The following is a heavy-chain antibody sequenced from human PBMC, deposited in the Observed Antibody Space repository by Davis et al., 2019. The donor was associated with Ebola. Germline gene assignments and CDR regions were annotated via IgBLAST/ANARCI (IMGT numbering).Heavy chain of an antibody. D-gene: IGHD3-9*01. CDR3: ARAPHYDILTGYALGDYYYGMDV. CDR1: GYTFTSYA. CDR2: INAGNGNT. J-gene: IGHJ6*02. V-gene: IGHV1-3*01. Sequence: ASVKVSCKASGYTFTSYAMHWVRQAPGQRLEWMGWINAGNGNTKYSQKFQGRATITRDTSASTAYMEVSSLRSEDTAVYYCARAPHYDILTGYALGDYYYGMDVWGQGTTVTVSS.